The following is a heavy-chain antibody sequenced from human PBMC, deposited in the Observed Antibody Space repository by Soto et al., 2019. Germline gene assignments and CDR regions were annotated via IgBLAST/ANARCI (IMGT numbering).Heavy chain of an antibody. D-gene: IGHD3-10*01. CDR2: INSDGTTI. CDR1: GFNFGPCW. CDR3: VRDRGYPDSFDI. Sequence: WGSLRLSCAASGFNFGPCWMHWVRKAPGKGLVWVSHINSDGTTIVYADSVKGRFTISRDNAKNTLYLQMNSLRVEDTAVYFCVRDRGYPDSFDIWGPGTLVTVSS. J-gene: IGHJ3*02. V-gene: IGHV3-74*01.